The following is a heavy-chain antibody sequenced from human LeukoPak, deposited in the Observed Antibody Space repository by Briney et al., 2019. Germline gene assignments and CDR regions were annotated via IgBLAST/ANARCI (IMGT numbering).Heavy chain of an antibody. CDR1: GDSISSSSYY. V-gene: IGHV4-39*01. J-gene: IGHJ4*02. CDR3: ALRYFDRDY. Sequence: SETLSLTCTVSGDSISSSSYYWVWIRQPPGKGLEWVGSIYYSGSTYYNPSLKSRVTISVDTSKNQFSLKLSSVTAADTAVYYCALRYFDRDYWGQGTLVTVSS. D-gene: IGHD3-9*01. CDR2: IYYSGST.